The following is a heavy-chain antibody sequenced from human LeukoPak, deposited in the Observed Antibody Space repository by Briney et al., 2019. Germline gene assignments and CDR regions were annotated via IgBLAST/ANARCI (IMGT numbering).Heavy chain of an antibody. Sequence: GGSLRLSCAASGFTFSSDAMSWVRQAPGGGRGWVSPFSGSGGSTYSADSVKGRFTISRDNSKNTLYLQMNSLRAEDAAVYYCAKDYDDIVLMAYAWDYWGQGTLVTVSS. CDR3: AKDYDDIVLMAYAWDY. CDR1: GFTFSSDA. D-gene: IGHD2-8*01. V-gene: IGHV3-23*01. J-gene: IGHJ4*02. CDR2: FSGSGGST.